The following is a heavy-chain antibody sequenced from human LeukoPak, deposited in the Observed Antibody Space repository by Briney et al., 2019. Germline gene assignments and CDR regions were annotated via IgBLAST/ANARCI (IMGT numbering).Heavy chain of an antibody. V-gene: IGHV3-21*06. CDR1: GLTFSTSG. Sequence: GGSLRLSCTASGLTFSTSGFNWVRQAPGKGLEWVASIGPTGSDRYYADSIKGRFTIPRDTANNFLYLQMNSPRAEDTDVYYCATETNGRHYDYWGQGTLLTVSS. D-gene: IGHD1-14*01. CDR3: ATETNGRHYDY. CDR2: IGPTGSDR. J-gene: IGHJ4*02.